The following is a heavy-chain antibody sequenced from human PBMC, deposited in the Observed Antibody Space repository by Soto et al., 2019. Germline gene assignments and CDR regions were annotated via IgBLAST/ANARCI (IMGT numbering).Heavy chain of an antibody. CDR1: GGTFSSYT. V-gene: IGHV1-69*02. CDR3: ARTHYSGYDNYYYYGMDV. D-gene: IGHD5-12*01. CDR2: IIPILGIA. Sequence: SVKVSCKASGGTFSSYTISWVRQAPGQGLEWMGRIIPILGIANYAQRFQGRATITADKSTSTAYMELSSLRSEDTAVYYCARTHYSGYDNYYYYGMDVWGQGTTVTVSS. J-gene: IGHJ6*02.